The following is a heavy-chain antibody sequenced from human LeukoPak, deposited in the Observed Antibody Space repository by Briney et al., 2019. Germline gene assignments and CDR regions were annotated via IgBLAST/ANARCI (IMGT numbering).Heavy chain of an antibody. V-gene: IGHV3-7*01. CDR3: ARAGYSSSWLDY. J-gene: IGHJ4*02. D-gene: IGHD6-13*01. CDR1: GFTFSSYW. Sequence: GGSLRLSCAASGFTFSSYWMSWVRQAPGKGLEWVANIKEDGSEKYYVESVKGRFIISRDNTKNSLYLQMNSLRAEDTAVYYCARAGYSSSWLDYWGQGTLVTVSS. CDR2: IKEDGSEK.